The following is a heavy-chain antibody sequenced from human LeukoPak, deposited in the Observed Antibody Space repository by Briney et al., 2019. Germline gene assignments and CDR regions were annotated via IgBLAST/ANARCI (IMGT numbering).Heavy chain of an antibody. CDR3: AKTRKLSSSWYFDY. Sequence: GSLRLSCAASGNYWMHWVRQAPGKGLVWVSHINSDGSWTSYADSVKGRFTISRDNSKNTLYLQMNSLRAEDTAVYYCAKTRKLSSSWYFDYWGQGTLVTVSS. D-gene: IGHD6-13*01. V-gene: IGHV3-74*01. CDR1: GNYW. CDR2: INSDGSWT. J-gene: IGHJ4*02.